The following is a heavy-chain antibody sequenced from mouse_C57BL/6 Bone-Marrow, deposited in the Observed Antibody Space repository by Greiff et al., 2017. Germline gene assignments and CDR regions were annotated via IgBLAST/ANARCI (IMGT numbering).Heavy chain of an antibody. Sequence: QVQLQQSGAELVRPGTSVKVSCKASGYAFTNYLIEWVKQRPIQGLEWIGNIDPSDSETHYNQKFKDKATLTVDKSSSTAYMQLSSLTSEDSAVYYCARSSFYSNYEAYWGQGTLVTVSA. CDR2: IDPSDSET. D-gene: IGHD2-5*01. V-gene: IGHV1-52*01. CDR1: GYAFTNYL. J-gene: IGHJ3*01. CDR3: ARSSFYSNYEAY.